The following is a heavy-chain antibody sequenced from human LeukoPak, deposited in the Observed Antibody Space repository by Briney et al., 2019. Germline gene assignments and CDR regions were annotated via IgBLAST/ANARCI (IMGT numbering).Heavy chain of an antibody. Sequence: PGGSLRLSCVSSGFIVSGYSMNWVRQAPGKGLQWVSVIHADGRSLYSDSVKGRLTISRDDSKNTLYLQMNGLRDDDSGVYYCARHAWLADWGQGTLVTVSS. J-gene: IGHJ4*02. CDR2: IHADGRS. V-gene: IGHV3-53*01. CDR1: GFIVSGYS. D-gene: IGHD6-19*01. CDR3: ARHAWLAD.